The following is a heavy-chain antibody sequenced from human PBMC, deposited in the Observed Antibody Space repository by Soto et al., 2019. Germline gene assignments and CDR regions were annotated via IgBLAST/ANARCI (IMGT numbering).Heavy chain of an antibody. CDR2: IRSKTDGGTT. J-gene: IGHJ3*02. V-gene: IGHV3-15*01. D-gene: IGHD6-13*01. CDR3: TTTRPGTNVFDN. CDR1: GITFSNAW. Sequence: EVQLVESGGGLVEPGGSLRLSCAASGITFSNAWMNWVRKAPGKGLEYIGRIRSKTDGGTTEYAAPVEGRFTVSRDDSKNTLYLQRSGLKTEDTAVYYCTTTRPGTNVFDNRGQGTLVTVFS.